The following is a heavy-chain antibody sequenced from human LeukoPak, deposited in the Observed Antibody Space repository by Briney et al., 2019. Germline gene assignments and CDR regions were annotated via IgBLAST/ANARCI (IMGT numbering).Heavy chain of an antibody. J-gene: IGHJ4*02. CDR3: AKPQYYYDSRRYSAGDH. Sequence: SGGSLRLSCAASGFTFSSYAMSWVRRAPGKGLEWLSDISGNGAGPHYADSVKGRFTISRDNSKNTLYLQMNGLRAEDTAVYYCAKPQYYYDSRRYSAGDHWGQGTLVTVSS. V-gene: IGHV3-23*01. D-gene: IGHD3-22*01. CDR1: GFTFSSYA. CDR2: ISGNGAGP.